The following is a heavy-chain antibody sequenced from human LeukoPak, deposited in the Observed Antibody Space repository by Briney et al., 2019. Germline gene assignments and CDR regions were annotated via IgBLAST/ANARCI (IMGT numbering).Heavy chain of an antibody. V-gene: IGHV3-21*01. CDR3: ARVFRPSLTVFIIRGAFDI. CDR2: VSTGSNYI. Sequence: GGSLRLSCTASGFTFSSYSLNWVRQAPGKGLEWVSSVSTGSNYIYYADSVKGRFTISRDNDVNSLYLQMNSLRVEDTAVYYCARVFRPSLTVFIIRGAFDIWGQGTMVTVSS. D-gene: IGHD3-3*01. J-gene: IGHJ3*02. CDR1: GFTFSSYS.